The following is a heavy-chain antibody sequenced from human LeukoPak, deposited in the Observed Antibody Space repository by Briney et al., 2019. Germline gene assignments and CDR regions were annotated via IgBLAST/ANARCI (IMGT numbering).Heavy chain of an antibody. V-gene: IGHV3-11*01. CDR1: GFTFSDYY. J-gene: IGHJ6*03. Sequence: GGSLRLSCAASGFTFSDYYMSWIRQAPGKGLEWVSYISSSGSTIYYADSVKGRFTISRDNAKNSLYLQMNSLRAEDTAVYYCARIPITMVRGVIITRSHYYYYYMDVWGKGTTVTISS. D-gene: IGHD3-10*01. CDR2: ISSSGSTI. CDR3: ARIPITMVRGVIITRSHYYYYYMDV.